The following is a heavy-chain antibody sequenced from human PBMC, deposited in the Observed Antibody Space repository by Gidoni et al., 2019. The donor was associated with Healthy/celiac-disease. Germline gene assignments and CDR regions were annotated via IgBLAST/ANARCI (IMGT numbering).Heavy chain of an antibody. CDR1: GGPIRRGGYY. CDR3: ARDRIAVAGPGAFDI. V-gene: IGHV4-31*03. CDR2: IYYSGST. D-gene: IGHD6-19*01. J-gene: IGHJ3*02. Sequence: QVQLQESGPGLVKPSQTLSLTCTVPGGPIRRGGYYSRWLRQHPGKGLEGVGYIYYSGSTYSNPSLKSRVTISVDTSKNQFSLKLSSVTAADTAVYYCARDRIAVAGPGAFDIWGQGTMVTVSS.